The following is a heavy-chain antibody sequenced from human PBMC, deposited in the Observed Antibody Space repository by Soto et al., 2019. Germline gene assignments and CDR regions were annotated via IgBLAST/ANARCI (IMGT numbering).Heavy chain of an antibody. D-gene: IGHD3-9*01. CDR2: IIPIFGTA. J-gene: IGHJ4*02. CDR3: ASTPSHILTGLYYFDY. CDR1: GGTFSSYA. Sequence: GASVKVSCKASGGTFSSYAISWVRQAPGQGLEWMGGIIPIFGTANYAQKFQGRVTITADESTSTAYMELSNLRSEDTAVYYCASTPSHILTGLYYFDYWGQGTLVTVSS. V-gene: IGHV1-69*13.